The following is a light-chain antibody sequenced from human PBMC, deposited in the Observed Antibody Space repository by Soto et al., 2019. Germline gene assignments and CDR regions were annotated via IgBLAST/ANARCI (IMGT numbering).Light chain of an antibody. CDR2: GAF. CDR3: QQYTNLET. Sequence: EIVLTQSPATLSVSPGGSATLSCRAGQSVTFDLAWYQQRPGQAPRLLIYGAFKRATGVPARFSGSGSGTEFTLTISGLESEDFAVYYCQQYTNLETFGGGTRVEIK. CDR1: QSVTFD. J-gene: IGKJ4*01. V-gene: IGKV3-15*01.